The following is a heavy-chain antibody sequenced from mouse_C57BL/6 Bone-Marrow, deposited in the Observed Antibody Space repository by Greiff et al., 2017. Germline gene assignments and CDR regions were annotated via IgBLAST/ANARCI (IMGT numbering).Heavy chain of an antibody. Sequence: QVQLKESGPELVKPGASVKLSCKASGYTFTSYDINWVKQRPKQGLEWIGWIYPRDGSTKYNEKFKGKATLTVDTSSSTAYMELHSLTSEDSAVYFWATGGKDYWGQGTTLTVSS. D-gene: IGHD2-1*01. CDR2: IYPRDGST. J-gene: IGHJ2*01. CDR1: GYTFTSYD. V-gene: IGHV1-85*01. CDR3: ATGGKDY.